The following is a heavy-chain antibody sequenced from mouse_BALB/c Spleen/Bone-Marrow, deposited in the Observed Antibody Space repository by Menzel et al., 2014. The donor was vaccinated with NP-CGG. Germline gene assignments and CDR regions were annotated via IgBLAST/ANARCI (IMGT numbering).Heavy chain of an antibody. Sequence: QVHVKQSGAELVRPGASVTLSCKASGYTFTDYEMHWVKQTPVHGLEWIGAIDPETGGTAYNQKFKGKATLTADKSSSTAYMELRSLTSEDSAVYYCTRGGNFITTVVFDFDYWGQGTTLTVSS. J-gene: IGHJ2*01. D-gene: IGHD1-1*01. CDR2: IDPETGGT. V-gene: IGHV1-15*01. CDR1: GYTFTDYE. CDR3: TRGGNFITTVVFDFDY.